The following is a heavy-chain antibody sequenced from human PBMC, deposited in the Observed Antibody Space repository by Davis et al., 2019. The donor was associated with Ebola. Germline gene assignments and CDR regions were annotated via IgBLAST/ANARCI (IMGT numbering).Heavy chain of an antibody. D-gene: IGHD3-10*01. CDR3: AKDHRYYGSGSYYTPPLDY. J-gene: IGHJ4*02. Sequence: GESLKISCAASGFTFSSYSMNWVRQAPGKGLEWVSVIYSGGSTYYADSVKGRFTISRDNSKNTLYLQMNSLRAEDTAVYYCAKDHRYYGSGSYYTPPLDYWGQGTLVTVSS. CDR1: GFTFSSYS. V-gene: IGHV3-23*03. CDR2: IYSGGST.